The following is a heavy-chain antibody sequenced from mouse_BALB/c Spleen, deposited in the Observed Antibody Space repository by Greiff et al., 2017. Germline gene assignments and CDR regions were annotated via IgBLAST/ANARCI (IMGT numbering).Heavy chain of an antibody. CDR1: GFSLTSYG. CDR2: IWSGGST. D-gene: IGHD1-1*01. CDR3: ARKGNYYGTSYGFAY. Sequence: QVQLKESGPGLVQPSQSLSITCTVSGFSLTSYGVHWVRQSPGKGLEWLGVIWSGGSTDYNAAFISRLSISKDNSKSQVFFKMNSLQANDTAIYYCARKGNYYGTSYGFAYWGQGTLVTVSA. V-gene: IGHV2-2*02. J-gene: IGHJ3*01.